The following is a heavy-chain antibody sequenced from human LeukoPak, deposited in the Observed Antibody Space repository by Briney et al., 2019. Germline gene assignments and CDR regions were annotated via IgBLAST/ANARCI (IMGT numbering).Heavy chain of an antibody. J-gene: IGHJ4*02. CDR3: ASSVTTVGAYDY. CDR2: ISNNDVT. V-gene: IGHV3-53*01. Sequence: GGSLRLSCAASGITASNFYMMWVRQAPGKGLEWVSYISNNDVTKYADSMRGRLTISRDNSKNILYLQMNSLRVEDTAMYWCASSVTTVGAYDYWGQGTLVTVSS. D-gene: IGHD1-1*01. CDR1: GITASNFY.